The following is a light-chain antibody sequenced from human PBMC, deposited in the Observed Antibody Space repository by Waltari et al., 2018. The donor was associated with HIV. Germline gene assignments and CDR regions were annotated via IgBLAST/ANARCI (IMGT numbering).Light chain of an antibody. CDR3: CSYAGSYTWV. Sequence: QSALPQPRSVSGSPGQSVTMSSTGTNSDVGASNYVSWYQQYPGKAPRLIVHDVTQRPSGVPDRFSGSKSGNTASLTISGLQAEDEADYYCCSYAGSYTWVFGEGTKLTVL. V-gene: IGLV2-11*01. J-gene: IGLJ3*02. CDR1: NSDVGASNY. CDR2: DVT.